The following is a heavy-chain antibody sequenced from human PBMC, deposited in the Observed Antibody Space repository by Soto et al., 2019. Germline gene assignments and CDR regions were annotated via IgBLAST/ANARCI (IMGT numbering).Heavy chain of an antibody. V-gene: IGHV4-39*01. J-gene: IGHJ4*02. D-gene: IGHD2-2*01. CDR2: IYYSGST. CDR1: GGSISSSSYY. CDR3: ARIPSPYCSSTSCYNDYGDYVSYYFDY. Sequence: SETLSLTCTVSGGSISSSSYYWGWIRQPPGKGLEWIGSIYYSGSTYYNPSLKRRFTISVDTSKNQCSLKLSPVTAADTAVYYCARIPSPYCSSTSCYNDYGDYVSYYFDYWGQGTLVTVSS.